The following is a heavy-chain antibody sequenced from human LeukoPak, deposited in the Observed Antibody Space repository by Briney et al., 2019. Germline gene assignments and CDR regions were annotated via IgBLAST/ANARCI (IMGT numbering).Heavy chain of an antibody. Sequence: PSETLSLTCTVSGGSITNYYWSWIRQPPGKGLEWIGSIYHSGSTNYNASLKSRVTMSIDTSKNLFSLNLSPVTATDTAMYYCARRGCWSGKYAFDVWGQGTLVTVSS. V-gene: IGHV4-59*08. CDR3: ARRGCWSGKYAFDV. D-gene: IGHD2-15*01. CDR2: IYHSGST. J-gene: IGHJ3*01. CDR1: GGSITNYY.